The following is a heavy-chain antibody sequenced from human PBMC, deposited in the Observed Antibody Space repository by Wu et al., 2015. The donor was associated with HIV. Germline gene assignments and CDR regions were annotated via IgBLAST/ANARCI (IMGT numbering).Heavy chain of an antibody. CDR1: GYTFTDYF. CDR3: TTAGQKFGDFTFDL. D-gene: IGHD3-10*01. V-gene: IGHV1-2*02. Sequence: QVQLVQSGAEVKKPGTSVKVSCKASGYTFTDYFVHWVRQAPGQGLEWMGWINPKSGGTNYAQKFQGRVTMTRDTSISTGYMELSRLRSDDTAVYYCTTAGQKFGDFTFDLWGQGTMVTVSS. CDR2: INPKSGGT. J-gene: IGHJ3*01.